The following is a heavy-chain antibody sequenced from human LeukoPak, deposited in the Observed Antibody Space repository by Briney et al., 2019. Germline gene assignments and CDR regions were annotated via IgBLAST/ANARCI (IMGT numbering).Heavy chain of an antibody. D-gene: IGHD2-8*01. J-gene: IGHJ4*02. V-gene: IGHV3-64*01. CDR2: ISDDGSGT. CDR3: ARRYCTSSGCSAFDS. CDR1: GFTFSTYD. Sequence: SGGSLRLSCTASGFTFSTYDMHWVRQAPGKGLEYVAAISDDGSGTYYANSVKGRLTISRDNSRNTLYLQMGSLRFEDMAVYFCARRYCTSSGCSAFDSWGQGTLVTVSS.